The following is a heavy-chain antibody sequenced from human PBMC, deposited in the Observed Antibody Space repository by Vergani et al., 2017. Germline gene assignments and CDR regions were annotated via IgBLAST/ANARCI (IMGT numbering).Heavy chain of an antibody. J-gene: IGHJ6*03. CDR1: GFTFSACP. D-gene: IGHD6-13*01. CDR3: ARALDSWYGNYYYYMDV. CDR2: ISARYPST. V-gene: IGHV3-23*01. Sequence: EVQLLESGGGLVQPGGSLRLTCAASGFTFSACPMTWVRQAPGKGLEWVSAISARYPSTYYADSVKGRFTISRDNSKNMLYLQMNSLRAEDTAVYYCARALDSWYGNYYYYMDVWGKGTTVTVSS.